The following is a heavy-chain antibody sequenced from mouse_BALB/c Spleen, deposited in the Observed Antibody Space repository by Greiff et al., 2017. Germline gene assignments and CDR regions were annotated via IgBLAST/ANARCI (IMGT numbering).Heavy chain of an antibody. D-gene: IGHD1-1*01. CDR3: AKYYGSSPAWFAY. CDR1: GYSITSDYA. Sequence: EVKLMESGPGLVKPSQSLSLTCTVTGYSITSDYAWNWIRQFPGNKLEWMGYISYSGSTSYNPSLKSRISITRDTSKNQFFLQLNSVTTEDTATYYCAKYYGSSPAWFAYWGQGTLVTVSA. V-gene: IGHV3-2*02. CDR2: ISYSGST. J-gene: IGHJ3*01.